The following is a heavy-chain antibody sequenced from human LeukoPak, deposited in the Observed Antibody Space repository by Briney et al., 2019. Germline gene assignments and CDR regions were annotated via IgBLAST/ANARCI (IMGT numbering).Heavy chain of an antibody. CDR3: ARSGTTSYYYYYMDV. J-gene: IGHJ6*03. CDR2: ISSSSSTI. D-gene: IGHD1-7*01. Sequence: GGPLRLSCAASGFTFSSYSMNWVRQAPGKGLEWGSYISSSSSTIYYADSVKGRFTISRDNAKNSLYLQMNSLRAEDTAVYYCARSGTTSYYYYYMDVWGKGTTVTVSS. CDR1: GFTFSSYS. V-gene: IGHV3-48*01.